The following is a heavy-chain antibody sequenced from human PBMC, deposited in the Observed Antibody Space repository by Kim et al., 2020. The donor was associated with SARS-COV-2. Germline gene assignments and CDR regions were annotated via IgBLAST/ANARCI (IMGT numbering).Heavy chain of an antibody. J-gene: IGHJ4*02. D-gene: IGHD2-15*01. V-gene: IGHV3-21*01. CDR2: ISSSSSYI. Sequence: RGSLRLSCAASGFTFSSYSMNWVRQAPGKGLEWVSSISSSSSYIYYADSVKGRFTISRDNAKNSLYLQMNSLRAEDTAVYYCARDGPCGGGSCYRDYWGQGTLVTVSS. CDR1: GFTFSSYS. CDR3: ARDGPCGGGSCYRDY.